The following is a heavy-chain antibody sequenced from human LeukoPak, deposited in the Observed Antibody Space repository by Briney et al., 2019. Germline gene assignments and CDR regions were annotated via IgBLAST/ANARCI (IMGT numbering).Heavy chain of an antibody. CDR1: GFTFSTYA. V-gene: IGHV3-23*01. D-gene: IGHD3-22*01. Sequence: GGSRRLSCAASGFTFSTYAMSWVRQAPGKGLEWVSLISGSGGSTYYAESVKGRFTVSRDSSKNMLYLQMNSLRAEDTAVYYCAKGYYYDSSGYYTNYFDYWGQGTLVTVSS. CDR2: ISGSGGST. CDR3: AKGYYYDSSGYYTNYFDY. J-gene: IGHJ4*02.